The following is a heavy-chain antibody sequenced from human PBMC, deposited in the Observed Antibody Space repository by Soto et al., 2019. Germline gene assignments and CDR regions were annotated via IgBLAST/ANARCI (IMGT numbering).Heavy chain of an antibody. CDR2: VHSSGST. CDR1: GGSISSGDNY. V-gene: IGHV4-30-4*01. CDR3: ARGTYFDSAWGTYRVGSSGCVDY. Sequence: QVQLQESGPGLVKPSQTLSLTCSISGGSISSGDNYWSWLRQPPGKGLEWIGYVHSSGSTFYNPSLKSRVTISIDTSKNQFSLKLSSVTAADTAVYSCARGTYFDSAWGTYRVGSSGCVDYWGQGTLVSVSS. J-gene: IGHJ4*02. D-gene: IGHD3-16*02.